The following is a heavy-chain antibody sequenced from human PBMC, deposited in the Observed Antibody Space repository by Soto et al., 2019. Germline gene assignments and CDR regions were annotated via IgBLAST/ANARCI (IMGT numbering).Heavy chain of an antibody. CDR3: ARTRESSSTPRDFDY. Sequence: WETLSLTCTVSRFSITIGHYWGWIRQPPGKGLEWIGSIYHSGDTYYNPSLKSRVTISVDTSKNQFALKLSSVTAADTAVYYCARTRESSSTPRDFDYWGQGTLVTVSS. J-gene: IGHJ4*02. CDR2: IYHSGDT. V-gene: IGHV4-38-2*02. D-gene: IGHD6-6*01. CDR1: RFSITIGHY.